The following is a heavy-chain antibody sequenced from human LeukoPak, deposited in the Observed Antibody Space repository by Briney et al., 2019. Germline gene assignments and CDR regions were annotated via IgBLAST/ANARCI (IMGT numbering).Heavy chain of an antibody. V-gene: IGHV4-59*01. CDR1: GGSISSYY. Sequence: SSETLSLTCTVSGGSISSYYWSWIRQPPGKGLEWIGYIFYSGSTNYNPSLKSRVAISVDTSKNQFSLKLSSVTAADTAVYYCTFARGDSSSFNYWGQGTLVTVSS. CDR2: IFYSGST. CDR3: TFARGDSSSFNY. D-gene: IGHD2-21*02. J-gene: IGHJ4*02.